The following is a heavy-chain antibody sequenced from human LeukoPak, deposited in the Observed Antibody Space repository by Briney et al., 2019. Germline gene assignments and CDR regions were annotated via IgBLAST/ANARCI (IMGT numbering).Heavy chain of an antibody. CDR3: ARVEYISGYSHVY. CDR1: GYTFTSYD. D-gene: IGHD3-22*01. V-gene: IGHV1-8*01. J-gene: IGHJ4*02. Sequence: ASVKVSCTTSGYTFTSYDINWVRQATGQGLEWMGWMNPNSGNTGYAQKFQGRVTMTRNIFIRTAYMELSSLRSEDTAVYYCARVEYISGYSHVYWGQGTLVTVSS. CDR2: MNPNSGNT.